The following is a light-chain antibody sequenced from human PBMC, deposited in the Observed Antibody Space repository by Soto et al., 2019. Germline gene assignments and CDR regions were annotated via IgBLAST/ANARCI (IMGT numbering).Light chain of an antibody. CDR1: QSVSSSY. V-gene: IGKV3-15*01. CDR3: QQYNNWLWT. CDR2: GAS. J-gene: IGKJ1*01. Sequence: EIVLTQSPGTLSLSPGERATLSCRASQSVSSSYLAWYQQKPGQAPTLLVYGASTRATGIPARFSGSGSGTEFTLTISSLQSEDFAVYYCQQYNNWLWTFGQGTKV.